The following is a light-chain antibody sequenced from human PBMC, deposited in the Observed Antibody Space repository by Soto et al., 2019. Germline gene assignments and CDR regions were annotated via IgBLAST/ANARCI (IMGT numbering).Light chain of an antibody. CDR2: EGS. CDR1: SSDVGSYNI. J-gene: IGLJ2*01. CDR3: CSYAGSSTLVV. V-gene: IGLV2-23*01. Sequence: QSALTQPASVSGSPGQSITISCTGTSSDVGSYNIVSWYQQHPGKAPKLMIYEGSKRPSGVSNRFSGSKSGNTASLTISGLQAEDEADYYCCSYAGSSTLVVFGGGTKL.